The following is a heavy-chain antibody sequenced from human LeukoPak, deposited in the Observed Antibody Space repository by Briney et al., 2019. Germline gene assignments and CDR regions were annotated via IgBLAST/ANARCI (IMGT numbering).Heavy chain of an antibody. J-gene: IGHJ4*02. Sequence: SETLSLTCSVSGVSISSGSNYWGWIRQPPGKTLEWIGSIYSRGNTYYNPSLQSRVTISVDTSKNHFSLKLSSVTAADTAVYYCARRRSFDYWGQGTLVTVSS. CDR1: GVSISSGSNY. V-gene: IGHV4-39*07. CDR3: ARRRSFDY. CDR2: IYSRGNT.